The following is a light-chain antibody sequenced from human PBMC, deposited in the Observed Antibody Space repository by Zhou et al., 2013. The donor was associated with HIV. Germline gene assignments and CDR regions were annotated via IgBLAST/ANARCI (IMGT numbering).Light chain of an antibody. V-gene: IGKV1-39*01. Sequence: DIQMTQSPSSLSASVGDRVTITCRASQSITTYVNWYQHKPGKAPKLLIYAASSLQSGVPSRFSGSGSGTDFTLTISSLQPEDFATYYCQQSYSTPFTFGPGTKVDIK. CDR3: QQSYSTPFT. J-gene: IGKJ3*01. CDR2: AAS. CDR1: QSITTY.